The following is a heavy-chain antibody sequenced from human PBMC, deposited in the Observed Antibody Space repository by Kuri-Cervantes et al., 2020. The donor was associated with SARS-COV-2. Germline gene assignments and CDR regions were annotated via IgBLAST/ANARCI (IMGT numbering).Heavy chain of an antibody. CDR2: INHSGST. Sequence: SETLSLTCAVYGGSFSGYYWSWIRQPPGKGLEWIGEINHSGSTNYNPSPKSRVTISVDTSKNQFSLKLSSVTAADTAVYYCAREGDTNWNYNWFDPWGQGTLVTVSS. V-gene: IGHV4-34*01. J-gene: IGHJ5*02. CDR3: AREGDTNWNYNWFDP. CDR1: GGSFSGYY. D-gene: IGHD1-7*01.